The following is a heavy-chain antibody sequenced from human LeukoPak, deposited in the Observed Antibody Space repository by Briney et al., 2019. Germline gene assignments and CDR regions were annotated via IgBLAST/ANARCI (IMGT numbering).Heavy chain of an antibody. D-gene: IGHD1-1*01. CDR2: IYDSGST. Sequence: SETLSLTCSVSGVSISRYYWSWIRQTPGKGLEWIAYIYDSGSTDSNPALQSRVTISLDTSKKQLSLKLRSVTAADTAVYYCVRHESGWRGAFDIWGQGTMVTVSS. CDR1: GVSISRYY. V-gene: IGHV4-59*08. CDR3: VRHESGWRGAFDI. J-gene: IGHJ3*02.